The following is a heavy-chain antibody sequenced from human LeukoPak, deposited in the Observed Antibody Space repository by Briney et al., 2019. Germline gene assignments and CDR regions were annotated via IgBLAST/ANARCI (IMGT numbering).Heavy chain of an antibody. D-gene: IGHD1-20*01. V-gene: IGHV4-34*01. CDR2: INHSGST. CDR1: GGSFSGYY. CDR3: ARGRITGTTDY. J-gene: IGHJ4*02. Sequence: ASETLSLTCAVYGGSFSGYYWSWIRQPPGKGLEWIGEINHSGSTNYNPSLKSRVTISVDTSKSQFSLKLSSVTAADTAVYYCARGRITGTTDYWGQGTLVTVSS.